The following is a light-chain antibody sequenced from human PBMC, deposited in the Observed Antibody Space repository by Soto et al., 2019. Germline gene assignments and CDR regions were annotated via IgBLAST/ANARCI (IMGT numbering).Light chain of an antibody. CDR2: SDR. V-gene: IGLV1-47*02. J-gene: IGLJ3*02. Sequence: QSVLTQPPSASGTPGQRVAISCSGNSSNIGNNYVYWYQQFLGMAPKLIIYSDRQRPPGVPDRFSGSKSGTSASLAIRGLRSEDEADYHCASRDDTLGGPVFGGGTQLTVL. CDR3: ASRDDTLGGPV. CDR1: SSNIGNNY.